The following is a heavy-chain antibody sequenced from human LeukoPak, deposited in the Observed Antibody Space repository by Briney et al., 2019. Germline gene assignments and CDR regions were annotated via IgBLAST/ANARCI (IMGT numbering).Heavy chain of an antibody. V-gene: IGHV4-4*07. D-gene: IGHD2-15*01. J-gene: IGHJ6*03. CDR2: IYISGST. Sequence: SETLSLTCTVSGGSISSYYWSWIRQPAGKGLEWIGRIYISGSTNYNPSLKSRVTMSVDTSKNQFSLKLSSVTAADTAVYYCAREPRYCSGGNCYRGGYMDVWGKGTTVTVSS. CDR3: AREPRYCSGGNCYRGGYMDV. CDR1: GGSISSYY.